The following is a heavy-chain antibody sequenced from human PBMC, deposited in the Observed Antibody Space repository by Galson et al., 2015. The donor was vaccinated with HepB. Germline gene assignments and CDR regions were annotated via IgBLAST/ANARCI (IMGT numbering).Heavy chain of an antibody. D-gene: IGHD5-18*01. V-gene: IGHV4-31*03. CDR1: GASLSSGHHY. Sequence: TLSLTCTVSGASLSSGHHYWSWLRQHPGKGLEWIGYIYYTRTTYYNPSLKSRLRLSVDTSNNQFSLRLSSVTVADTAVYYCARRGYSYIDYWGQGTLVTVSS. J-gene: IGHJ4*02. CDR3: ARRGYSYIDY. CDR2: IYYTRTT.